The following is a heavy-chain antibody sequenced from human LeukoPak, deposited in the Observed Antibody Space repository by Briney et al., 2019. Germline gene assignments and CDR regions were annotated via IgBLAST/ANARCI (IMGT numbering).Heavy chain of an antibody. CDR2: INWNGGST. CDR1: GFTFDDYG. J-gene: IGHJ4*02. D-gene: IGHD6-19*01. Sequence: GGSLRLSCAASGFTFDDYGMSWVRQAPGKGLEWVSGINWNGGSTGYADSVKGRFTISRDNSKNTLYLQMNSLRAEDTAVYYCAKARDSSGWYFDYWGQGTLVTVSS. CDR3: AKARDSSGWYFDY. V-gene: IGHV3-20*04.